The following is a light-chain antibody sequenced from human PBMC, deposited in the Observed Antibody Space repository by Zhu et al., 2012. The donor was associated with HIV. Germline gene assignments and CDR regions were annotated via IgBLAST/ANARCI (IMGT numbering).Light chain of an antibody. CDR2: GAS. Sequence: EIVLTQSPGTLSLSPGERATLSCRASQSVRSSYLAWYQHKSGQDPRLLIYGASSRATGIPDRFSGTESGTDFTLTINRLEPEDFAVYYCRQYGSSPYTFGQGTKLEIK. V-gene: IGKV3-20*01. J-gene: IGKJ2*01. CDR3: RQYGSSPYT. CDR1: QSVRSSY.